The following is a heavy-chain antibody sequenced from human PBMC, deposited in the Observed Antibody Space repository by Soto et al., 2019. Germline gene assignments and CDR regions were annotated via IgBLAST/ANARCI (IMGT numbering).Heavy chain of an antibody. CDR3: ARGFLEWLPRADRKYYYYGMDV. CDR2: IIPLFATP. D-gene: IGHD3-3*01. Sequence: GASVKVSCKASGGAFVRDGLSWVRQAPGQGLEWMGGIIPLFATPKYAQKFQGRVTVTVDEDTNTAYMEMRRLRSEDTAVYYCARGFLEWLPRADRKYYYYGMDVWGQGTTVTVSS. V-gene: IGHV1-69*13. J-gene: IGHJ6*02. CDR1: GGAFVRDG.